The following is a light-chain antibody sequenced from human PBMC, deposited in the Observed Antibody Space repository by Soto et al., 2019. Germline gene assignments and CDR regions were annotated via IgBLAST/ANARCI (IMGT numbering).Light chain of an antibody. CDR2: EGS. J-gene: IGLJ1*01. CDR1: RSEVGSYNL. CDR3: QSYDSSLSGYV. Sequence: QSALTQPASVSGSPGQSITISCTGTRSEVGSYNLVSWYQQHPGKAPKLMISEGSKRPSGVSSRFSGSKSGNTASLTISGLQAEDEADYYCQSYDSSLSGYVFGTGTKLTVL. V-gene: IGLV2-14*02.